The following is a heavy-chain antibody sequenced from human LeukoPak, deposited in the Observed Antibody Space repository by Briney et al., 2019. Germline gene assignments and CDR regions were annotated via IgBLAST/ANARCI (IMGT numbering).Heavy chain of an antibody. D-gene: IGHD7-27*01. CDR3: ARRSPLGDAFDI. J-gene: IGHJ3*02. CDR1: GYSFTSYW. Sequence: GESLKISCKGSGYSFTSYWIGWVRQMPGKGLGWMGIIYPGDSDSRYSPSFQVQVTIAADKSISTAYLQWSSLKASDTAMYYCARRSPLGDAFDIWGQGTMVTVSS. V-gene: IGHV5-51*01. CDR2: IYPGDSDS.